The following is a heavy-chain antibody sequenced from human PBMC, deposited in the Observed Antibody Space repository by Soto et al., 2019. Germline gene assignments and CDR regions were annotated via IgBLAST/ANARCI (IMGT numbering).Heavy chain of an antibody. V-gene: IGHV3-11*03. D-gene: IGHD3-22*01. Sequence: GGSLRLSCVASGFSFRDNYVIWIRQAPGKGLEWVSYVSSGSTYTNYAESVKGRFTISRDDAKNSLFLQMNSLRVEDTAVYYCAKAQSYYDPSAGFDMWGQGTMVTVSS. CDR2: VSSGSTYT. CDR3: AKAQSYYDPSAGFDM. J-gene: IGHJ3*02. CDR1: GFSFRDNY.